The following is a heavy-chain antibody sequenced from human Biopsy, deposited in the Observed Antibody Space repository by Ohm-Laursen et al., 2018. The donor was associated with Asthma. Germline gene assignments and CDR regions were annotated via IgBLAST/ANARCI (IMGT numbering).Heavy chain of an antibody. J-gene: IGHJ1*01. CDR1: GFTFGDYC. CDR2: IKHDGSEE. CDR3: ARTFHFWSPYHAEHYQL. D-gene: IGHD3-3*01. Sequence: SLRLSCTASGFTFGDYCMSWVRQVPGQGLEWVANIKHDGSEENHVDSLKGRFTISRDNAKNLLFLQMNSLGAEDTAVYYCARTFHFWSPYHAEHYQLWGQGTLVTVSS. V-gene: IGHV3-7*01.